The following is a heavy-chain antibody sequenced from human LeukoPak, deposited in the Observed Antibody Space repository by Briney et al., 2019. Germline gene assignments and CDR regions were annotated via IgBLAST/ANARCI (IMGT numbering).Heavy chain of an antibody. CDR2: ISGSGGST. J-gene: IGHJ4*02. CDR3: AKDQKSIAATGYDY. Sequence: QPGGSLRLSCAASGFTFANYAMSWVRQGPGKGLERVSTISGSGGSTYYADSVKGRFTISRDNSKNTLFLQMNSLRADDTAVYFCAKDQKSIAATGYDYWGQGTLVTVPS. V-gene: IGHV3-23*01. CDR1: GFTFANYA. D-gene: IGHD6-13*01.